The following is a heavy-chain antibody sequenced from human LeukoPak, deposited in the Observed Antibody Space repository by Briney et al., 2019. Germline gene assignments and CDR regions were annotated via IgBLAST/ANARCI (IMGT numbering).Heavy chain of an antibody. CDR3: AKAGTRRAEDYGGNSNSAPRRY. J-gene: IGHJ4*02. V-gene: IGHV3-23*01. CDR1: GFTFSSYA. D-gene: IGHD4-23*01. CDR2: NTVSGGNT. Sequence: QPGGSLRLSCAASGFTFSSYAMGWVRQAPGKGLEWVSGNTVSGGNTHYADSVKGRFTISRDNSKNTLYLQMSSLRAEDTAVYYCAKAGTRRAEDYGGNSNSAPRRYWGQGTLVTVSS.